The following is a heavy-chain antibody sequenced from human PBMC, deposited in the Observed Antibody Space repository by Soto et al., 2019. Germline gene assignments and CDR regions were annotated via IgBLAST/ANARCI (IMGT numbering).Heavy chain of an antibody. D-gene: IGHD3-10*01. CDR2: IDPSDSYT. J-gene: IGHJ5*02. Sequence: PGESLKISCKGSGYSFTSYWISWVRQMPGKGLEWMGRIDPSDSYTNYSPSFQGHVTISADKSISTAYLQWSSLKASDTAMYYCAREGYGSGSYLSFSRWFDPWGQGTPVTVSS. CDR1: GYSFTSYW. V-gene: IGHV5-10-1*01. CDR3: AREGYGSGSYLSFSRWFDP.